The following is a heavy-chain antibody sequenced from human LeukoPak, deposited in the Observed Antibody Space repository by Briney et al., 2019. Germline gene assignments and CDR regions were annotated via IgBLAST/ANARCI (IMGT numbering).Heavy chain of an antibody. D-gene: IGHD6-19*01. V-gene: IGHV4-39*07. J-gene: IGHJ6*02. CDR1: GGSISSSSYY. CDR3: ASQSGSGWRYYYYYYGMDV. CDR2: IYYSGST. Sequence: KPSETLSLTCTVSGGSISSSSYYWGWIRQPPGKGLEWIGSIYYSGSTYYNPSLKSRVTISVDTSKNQFSLKLSSVTAADTAVYYCASQSGSGWRYYYYYYGMDVWGQGTTVTVSS.